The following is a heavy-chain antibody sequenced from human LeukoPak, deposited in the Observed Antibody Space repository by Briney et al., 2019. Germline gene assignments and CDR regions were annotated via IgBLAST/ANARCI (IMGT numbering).Heavy chain of an antibody. CDR1: GFTFSSYA. CDR3: ARPDYDFWSGYRY. D-gene: IGHD3-3*01. J-gene: IGHJ4*02. V-gene: IGHV3-64*01. Sequence: GGSLRLSCAASGFTFSSYAMHWVRRAPGKGLEYVSAISSNGGSTYYANSVKGRFTISRDNSKNTLYLQMGSLRAEDMAVYYCARPDYDFWSGYRYWGQGTLVTVSS. CDR2: ISSNGGST.